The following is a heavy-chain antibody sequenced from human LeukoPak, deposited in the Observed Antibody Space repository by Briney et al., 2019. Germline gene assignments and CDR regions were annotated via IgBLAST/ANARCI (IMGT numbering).Heavy chain of an antibody. CDR3: ARLRSGGQVAGVYFDS. V-gene: IGHV1-2*02. CDR1: GYTFTGYY. D-gene: IGHD6-19*01. Sequence: ASVKVSCKASGYTFTGYYMHWVRQAPGQGLEWMGWINPNSGGTNYAQKFQGRVTMTRDTSISTAYMELSRLRSDDTAIYYCARLRSGGQVAGVYFDSWGQGTLVTVSS. J-gene: IGHJ4*02. CDR2: INPNSGGT.